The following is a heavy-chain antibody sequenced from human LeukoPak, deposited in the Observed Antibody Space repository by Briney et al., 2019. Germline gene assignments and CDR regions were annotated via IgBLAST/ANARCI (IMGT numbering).Heavy chain of an antibody. D-gene: IGHD2-2*01. Sequence: SETLSLTCTVSGGSISSYYWSWIRQPPGKGLEWIGYIYYSGSTNYNPSLKSRVTISVDTSKNQFSLKLSSVTAADTAVYYCARQTHQLPYYYYYYMDVWGKGTTVTVSS. V-gene: IGHV4-59*08. J-gene: IGHJ6*03. CDR2: IYYSGST. CDR3: ARQTHQLPYYYYYYMDV. CDR1: GGSISSYY.